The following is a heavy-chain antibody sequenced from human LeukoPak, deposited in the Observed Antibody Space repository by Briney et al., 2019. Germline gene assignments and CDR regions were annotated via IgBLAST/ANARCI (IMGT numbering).Heavy chain of an antibody. V-gene: IGHV1-18*01. Sequence: ASVKVSCKASGYIFTSYGISWVRQAPGQGLEWMGWINSYNGNTKYTQKVQGRVTMTIDTSTSTAYMEVRSLRSDDTAVYYCARGHVFYDSSVYDYIPSTFDYWGQGTLVTVSS. CDR3: ARGHVFYDSSVYDYIPSTFDY. D-gene: IGHD3-22*01. CDR1: GYIFTSYG. J-gene: IGHJ4*02. CDR2: INSYNGNT.